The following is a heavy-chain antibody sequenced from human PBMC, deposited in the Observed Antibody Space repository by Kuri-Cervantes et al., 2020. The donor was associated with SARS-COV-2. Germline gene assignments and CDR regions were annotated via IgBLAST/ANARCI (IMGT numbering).Heavy chain of an antibody. CDR3: ARHSRETWDPYYDFWSGYYKGYYYYYMDV. CDR1: GGSISSSSYY. V-gene: IGHV4-39*01. D-gene: IGHD3-3*01. CDR2: IYYSGST. Sequence: SETLSLTCTVSGGSISSSSYYWGWIRQPPGKGLEWIGSIYYSGSTYYNPSLKSRVTISVDTSKNQFSLKLSSVTAADTAVYYCARHSRETWDPYYDFWSGYYKGYYYYYMDVWGKGTTVTVSS. J-gene: IGHJ6*03.